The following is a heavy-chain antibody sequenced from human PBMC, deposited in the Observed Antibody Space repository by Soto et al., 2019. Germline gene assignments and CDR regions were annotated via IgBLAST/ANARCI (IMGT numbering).Heavy chain of an antibody. CDR1: GYTFTSYG. J-gene: IGHJ4*02. V-gene: IGHV1-18*04. CDR2: IXPXSXXT. CDR3: ARGPVAGSDF. D-gene: IGHD6-19*01. Sequence: ASVKVSCKASGYTFTSYGIVLVRQAPGQXLEXXGXIXPXSXXTXXXEKFQDRVTLTTDTSTKTAYMDLRNLKSDDTAVYWCARGPVAGSDFWGQGTLVTSPQ.